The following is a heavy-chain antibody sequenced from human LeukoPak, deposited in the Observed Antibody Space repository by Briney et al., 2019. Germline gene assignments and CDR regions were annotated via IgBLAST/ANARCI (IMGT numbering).Heavy chain of an antibody. Sequence: ASVKVSCKVSGYTFTGYYMHWVRQAPGQGLEWMGWINPNNGGTNYAQKFQGRVTMTRDTSISTAYMELSRLRSDDTAVYYCARDPDFDYWGQGTLVTVSS. CDR2: INPNNGGT. CDR3: ARDPDFDY. V-gene: IGHV1-2*02. J-gene: IGHJ4*02. CDR1: GYTFTGYY.